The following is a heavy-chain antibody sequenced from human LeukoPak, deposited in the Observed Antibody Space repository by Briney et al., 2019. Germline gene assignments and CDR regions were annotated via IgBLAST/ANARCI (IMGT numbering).Heavy chain of an antibody. J-gene: IGHJ4*02. D-gene: IGHD3-3*01. V-gene: IGHV4-31*02. CDR2: IYYSGST. Sequence: NWIRQHPGKGLEWIGYIYYSGSTYYNPSLKSRVTISVDTSKNQFSLKLSSVTAADTAVYYCARDKDYDFWSGYPNFDYWGQGTLVTVSS. CDR3: ARDKDYDFWSGYPNFDY.